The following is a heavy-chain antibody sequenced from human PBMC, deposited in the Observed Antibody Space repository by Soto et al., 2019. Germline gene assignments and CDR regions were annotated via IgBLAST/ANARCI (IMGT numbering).Heavy chain of an antibody. CDR2: ISSTGSKT. J-gene: IGHJ4*02. CDR3: AREPKPFLTGYYDL. Sequence: GGALRLSCVVSGFSMTNHALTWVRQAPGKGLEWVSSISSTGSKTHYADSIKGRFTISRDNSKNTVFLQMNSLRPDDMAFYFCAREPKPFLTGYYDLWGQGTLVTVSS. D-gene: IGHD3-9*01. CDR1: GFSMTNHA. V-gene: IGHV3-23*01.